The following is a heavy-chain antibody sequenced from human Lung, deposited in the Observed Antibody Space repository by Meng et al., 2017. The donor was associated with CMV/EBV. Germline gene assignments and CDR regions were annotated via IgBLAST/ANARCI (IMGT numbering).Heavy chain of an antibody. CDR3: ARGLEDFVVEPPTVWSDY. D-gene: IGHD2-15*01. Sequence: FTAYYIHWVRQAPGQGLEWMGWINPNSGVTNYAQKFQGRVTITKDTSFTTTYMDLRRLISDDTAVYYCARGLEDFVVEPPTVWSDYWGQGTLVTVSS. CDR2: INPNSGVT. J-gene: IGHJ4*02. CDR1: FTAYY. V-gene: IGHV1-2*02.